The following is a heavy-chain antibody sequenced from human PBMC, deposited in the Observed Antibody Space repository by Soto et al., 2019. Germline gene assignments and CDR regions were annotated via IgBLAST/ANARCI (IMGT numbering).Heavy chain of an antibody. CDR1: GYTLTELS. CDR2: FDPEDGET. CDR3: ATGHYCRSTSCGLGY. D-gene: IGHD2-2*01. Sequence: VKVSCKVSGYTLTELSMHWVRQAPGKGLEWMGGFDPEDGETIYAQKFQGRVTMTEDTSTDTAYMELSSLRSEDTAVYYCATGHYCRSTSCGLGYWGQGTLVTVSS. V-gene: IGHV1-24*01. J-gene: IGHJ4*02.